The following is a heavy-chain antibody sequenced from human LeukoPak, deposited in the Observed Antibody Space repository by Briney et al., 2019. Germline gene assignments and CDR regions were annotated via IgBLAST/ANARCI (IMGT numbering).Heavy chain of an antibody. J-gene: IGHJ3*02. Sequence: GGXXXXXCAASGFTFSSYEMNWVRQAPGKGLEWVSYISSSGSTIYYADSVKGRFTISRDNAKNSLYLQMNSLRAEDTAVYYCARSFEGGFDIWGQGTMVTVSS. CDR3: ARSFEGGFDI. V-gene: IGHV3-48*03. D-gene: IGHD1-26*01. CDR2: ISSSGSTI. CDR1: GFTFSSYE.